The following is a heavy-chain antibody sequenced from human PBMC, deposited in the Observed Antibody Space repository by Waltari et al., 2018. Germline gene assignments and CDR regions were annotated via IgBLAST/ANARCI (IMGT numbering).Heavy chain of an antibody. J-gene: IGHJ6*02. CDR3: ARDPVLGYYDSSGYYPTGGMDV. V-gene: IGHV3-48*03. CDR2: ISSSGSTI. CDR1: GFTFSSYE. Sequence: EVQLVESGGGLVQPGGSLRLSCAASGFTFSSYEMNWVRQAPGKGLEWVSYISSSGSTIYYADSVKGRFTISRDNAKNSLYLQMNSLRAEDTAVYYCARDPVLGYYDSSGYYPTGGMDVWGQGTTVTVSS. D-gene: IGHD3-22*01.